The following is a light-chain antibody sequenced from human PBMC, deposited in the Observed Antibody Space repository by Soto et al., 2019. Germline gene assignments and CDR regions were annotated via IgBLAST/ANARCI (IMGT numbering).Light chain of an antibody. CDR1: QSVGRN. V-gene: IGKV3-15*01. CDR2: AAS. CDR3: QEYSKWPLFT. J-gene: IGKJ3*01. Sequence: EIVVTQSPCILSVSPGDRATLSCRASQSVGRNLAWYQQTPGQAPTLLIYAASTRATGLQARFSGSGSVTDFTLTICSLQSEAFAVYYCQEYSKWPLFTFGPGTRVDIK.